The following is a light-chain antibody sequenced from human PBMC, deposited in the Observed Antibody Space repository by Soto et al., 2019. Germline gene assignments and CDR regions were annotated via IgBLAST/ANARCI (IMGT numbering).Light chain of an antibody. CDR3: SSFTSTTSLYV. J-gene: IGLJ1*01. V-gene: IGLV2-14*01. CDR2: QVT. CDR1: GSDIAGYNY. Sequence: QSVLTQPASVSGSLGQSVTISCTGTGSDIAGYNYVSWFQQHPGKAPKLVLYQVTIRPSGVSNRFSGAKFGNTASLTISGLQAEDEADYYCSSFTSTTSLYVFGTG.